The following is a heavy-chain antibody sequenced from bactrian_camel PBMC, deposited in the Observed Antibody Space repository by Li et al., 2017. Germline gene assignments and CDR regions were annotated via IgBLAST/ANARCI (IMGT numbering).Heavy chain of an antibody. V-gene: IGHV3S6*01. CDR1: KLTYSSNC. CDR2: ILLRGDDT. Sequence: HVQLVESGGGLVQPGGSLRLSCAAAKLTYSSNCMGWFRQAPGKEREGVAAILLRGDDTAYADAVKGRFTISQDATKDTVHLQMTRLRPEGTAMYYCAADPPKYPHEQLIRCSDHFGYWGQGTQVTVS. J-gene: IGHJ6*01. CDR3: AADPPKYPHEQLIRCSDHFGY. D-gene: IGHD1*01.